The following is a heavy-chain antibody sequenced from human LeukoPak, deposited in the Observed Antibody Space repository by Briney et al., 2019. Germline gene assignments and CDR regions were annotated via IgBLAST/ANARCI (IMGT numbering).Heavy chain of an antibody. V-gene: IGHV3-23*01. CDR3: AKDRLSDYGAPTDAFDI. D-gene: IGHD4-17*01. Sequence: GGSLRLSCAASGFTFSSYAMSWVRQAPGKGLEWVSALSGSGGGTYYADSVKGRFTISRDNSKNTLWLQMNSLRAEDTAVYYCAKDRLSDYGAPTDAFDIWGQGTMVTVSS. J-gene: IGHJ3*02. CDR1: GFTFSSYA. CDR2: LSGSGGGT.